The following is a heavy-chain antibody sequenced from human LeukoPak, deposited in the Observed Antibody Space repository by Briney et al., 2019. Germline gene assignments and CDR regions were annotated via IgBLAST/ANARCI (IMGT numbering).Heavy chain of an antibody. CDR2: ISSSSSYI. J-gene: IGHJ4*02. V-gene: IGHV3-21*01. Sequence: GGSLRLSCAASGFTFSSYSMDWVRQAPGKGLEWVSSISSSSSYIYYADSVRGRFTISRDNAKNSLYLQMNSLRAEDTAVYYCARARSRDGFNLLEKGPKYFDYWGQGTLVTVSS. D-gene: IGHD5-24*01. CDR3: ARARSRDGFNLLEKGPKYFDY. CDR1: GFTFSSYS.